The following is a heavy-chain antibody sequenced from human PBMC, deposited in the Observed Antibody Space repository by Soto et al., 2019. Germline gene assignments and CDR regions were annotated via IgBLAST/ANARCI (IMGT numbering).Heavy chain of an antibody. V-gene: IGHV1-2*04. J-gene: IGHJ6*03. CDR2: INPNSGVI. Sequence: ASVKVSCKASGYTFSDYYIHWVRQAPGQGLEWMGWINPNSGVINYAQSFRGWVTMTSDTSISTAYMELSRQRSDDTAVYFCARWIASTRNNFYYFLSVSAKRTTVTVSS. CDR3: ARWIASTRNNFYYFLSV. D-gene: IGHD2-2*01. CDR1: GYTFSDYY.